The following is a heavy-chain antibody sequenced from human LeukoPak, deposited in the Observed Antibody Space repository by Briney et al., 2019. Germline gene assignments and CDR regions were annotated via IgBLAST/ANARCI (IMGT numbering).Heavy chain of an antibody. CDR3: ASGYSSSSHDY. V-gene: IGHV4-30-2*01. CDR1: GGSISSGGYY. Sequence: SETLSLTCTVSGGSISSGGYYWSWIRQPPGKGLEWIGYIYHSGSTYYNPSLKSRVTISVDRSKNQFSLKLSSVTAADTAVYYCASGYSSSSHDYWGQGTLVIVSS. CDR2: IYHSGST. D-gene: IGHD6-6*01. J-gene: IGHJ4*02.